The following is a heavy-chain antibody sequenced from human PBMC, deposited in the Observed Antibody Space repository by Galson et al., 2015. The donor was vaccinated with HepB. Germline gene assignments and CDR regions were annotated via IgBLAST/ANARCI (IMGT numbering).Heavy chain of an antibody. D-gene: IGHD3-3*01. J-gene: IGHJ4*02. CDR3: AATKILEWLPVFDY. Sequence: SVKVSCKVSGYTLTELSMHWVRQAPGKGLEWMGGFDPEDGETIYAQKFQGRVTMTEDTSTDTAYMELSSLRSEDTAVYYCAATKILEWLPVFDYWGQGTLVTVSS. CDR1: GYTLTELS. V-gene: IGHV1-24*01. CDR2: FDPEDGET.